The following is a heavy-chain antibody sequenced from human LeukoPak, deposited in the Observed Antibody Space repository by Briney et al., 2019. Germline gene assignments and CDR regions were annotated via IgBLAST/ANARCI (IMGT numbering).Heavy chain of an antibody. CDR1: GFIFSNYA. J-gene: IGHJ3*02. D-gene: IGHD6-19*01. CDR3: AKISAVAASPGAFDI. V-gene: IGHV3-30-3*01. CDR2: VSYGGSAK. Sequence: GKSLRLSCAASGFIFSNYAMHWVRQAPGKGLEWVAVVSYGGSAKLYAGSVKGRFTISRDNSRSTLSLQMSSLRDEDTAIYYCAKISAVAASPGAFDIWGQGTMVTVS.